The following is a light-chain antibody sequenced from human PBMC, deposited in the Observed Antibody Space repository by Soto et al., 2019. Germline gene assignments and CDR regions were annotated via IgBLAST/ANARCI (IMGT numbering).Light chain of an antibody. CDR3: QQRSNLPPT. J-gene: IGKJ5*01. CDR1: QSISSY. V-gene: IGKV3-11*01. Sequence: EIVLTQSPATLSLSPGERATLSCRASQSISSYLACYRQIPGQAPRLLIYDTSNRATGIPDRFSGGGSGTDFTLTISSLEPEDFAVYFCQQRSNLPPTFGQGTRLEIK. CDR2: DTS.